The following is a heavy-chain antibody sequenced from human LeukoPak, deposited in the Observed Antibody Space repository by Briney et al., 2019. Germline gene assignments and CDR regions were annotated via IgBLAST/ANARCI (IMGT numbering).Heavy chain of an antibody. CDR3: ARDRVPEAPSAYGMDV. D-gene: IGHD1-14*01. Sequence: PGGSLRLSCAASGFTFSSYGMHWVRQAPGKGLEWVAVISYDGSNKYYADSVKGRFTISRDNSKNTLYLQMNSLRAEDTAVYYCARDRVPEAPSAYGMDVWGQGTTVTVSS. V-gene: IGHV3-30*03. CDR2: ISYDGSNK. J-gene: IGHJ6*02. CDR1: GFTFSSYG.